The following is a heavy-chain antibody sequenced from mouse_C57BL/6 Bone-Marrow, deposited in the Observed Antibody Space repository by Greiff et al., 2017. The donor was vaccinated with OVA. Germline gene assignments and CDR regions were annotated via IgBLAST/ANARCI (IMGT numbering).Heavy chain of an antibody. D-gene: IGHD1-1*01. CDR2: INPNNGGT. CDR1: GYTFTDYY. CDR3: ARRVYGSSYWYFDV. Sequence: EVQLQQSGPELVKPGASVKISCKASGYTFTDYYMNWVKQSHGKSLEWIGDINPNNGGTSYNQKFKGKATLTVDKSSSTAYMELRSLTSEDSAVYYCARRVYGSSYWYFDVWGTGTTVTVSS. V-gene: IGHV1-26*01. J-gene: IGHJ1*03.